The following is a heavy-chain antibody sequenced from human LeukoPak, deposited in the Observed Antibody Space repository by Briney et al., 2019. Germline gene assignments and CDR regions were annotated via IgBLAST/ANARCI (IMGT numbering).Heavy chain of an antibody. J-gene: IGHJ4*02. D-gene: IGHD2-2*01. CDR1: GGSFSGYY. Sequence: TSETLSLTCAVYGGSFSGYYWSWIRQPPGKGLEWIGEINHSGSTNYNPSLKSRVTISVDTSKNQFSLKLSSVTAADTAVYYCARLAFRYCSSTSCSRDYWGQGTLVTVSS. CDR3: ARLAFRYCSSTSCSRDY. V-gene: IGHV4-34*01. CDR2: INHSGST.